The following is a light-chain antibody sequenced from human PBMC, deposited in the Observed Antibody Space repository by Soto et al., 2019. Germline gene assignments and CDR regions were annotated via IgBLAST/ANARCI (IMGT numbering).Light chain of an antibody. Sequence: TQSPGTLSLSPGERATLSCRASQNVRNNYIGWYQQKPGQAPRLLIYGASIRATDIPARFSGSGSGTEFTLSISSLQSEDSAVYYCQQYNNWPPITFGQGTRLEIK. CDR2: GAS. J-gene: IGKJ5*01. V-gene: IGKV3D-15*01. CDR1: QNVRNN. CDR3: QQYNNWPPIT.